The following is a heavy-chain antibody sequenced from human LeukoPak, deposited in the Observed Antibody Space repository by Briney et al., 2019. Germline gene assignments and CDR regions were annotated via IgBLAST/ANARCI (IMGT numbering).Heavy chain of an antibody. V-gene: IGHV4-59*01. J-gene: IGHJ5*02. CDR2: IYYTGNT. Sequence: SETLSLTCNVSGGSMSGSYWSWIRQPPGEGLEWIGYIYYTGNTNYNPSLKSRVTISVDTSKNQFSLQLTSMTAADTAVYYCARGGSRIANWFDPWGQGILVTVSS. D-gene: IGHD2-15*01. CDR1: GGSMSGSY. CDR3: ARGGSRIANWFDP.